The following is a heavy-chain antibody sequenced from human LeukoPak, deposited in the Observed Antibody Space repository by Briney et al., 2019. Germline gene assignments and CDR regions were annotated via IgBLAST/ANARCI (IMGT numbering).Heavy chain of an antibody. CDR3: ARGLYCSSTSCRRFDP. CDR1: GGSFSGYY. V-gene: IGHV4-34*01. Sequence: PSETLSLTCAVHGGSFSGYYWSWLRQPPGKGLEWIREINHSGSTNYNPSLKSRVTISVDTSKNQFSLKLSSVTAADTAVYYCARGLYCSSTSCRRFDPWGQGTLVTVSS. J-gene: IGHJ5*02. D-gene: IGHD2-2*01. CDR2: INHSGST.